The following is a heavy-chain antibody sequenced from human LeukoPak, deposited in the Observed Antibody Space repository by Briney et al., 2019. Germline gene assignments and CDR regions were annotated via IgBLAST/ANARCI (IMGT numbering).Heavy chain of an antibody. V-gene: IGHV4-34*01. D-gene: IGHD2-2*01. CDR1: GGSFSGYY. Sequence: SETLSLTCAVYGGSFSGYYWSWIRRPPGKGLEWIGEINHSGSTNYNPSLKSRVTISVDTSKNQFSLKLSSVTAADTAVYYCARAPNCSSTSCYRFFDYWGQGTLVTVSS. J-gene: IGHJ4*02. CDR3: ARAPNCSSTSCYRFFDY. CDR2: INHSGST.